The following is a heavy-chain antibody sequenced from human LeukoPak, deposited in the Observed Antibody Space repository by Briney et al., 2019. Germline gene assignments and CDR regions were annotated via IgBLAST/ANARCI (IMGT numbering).Heavy chain of an antibody. V-gene: IGHV3-74*01. J-gene: IGHJ4*02. CDR1: GFTFSRSG. CDR2: INSDGSIT. Sequence: GGSLRLSCAASGFTFSRSGMHWVRQAPGKGLVWVSRINSDGSITSYADSVKGRFTISRDNAMNTLYLQMNSLRAEDTAVYYCARAESSGSVRWGQGTLVTVSS. CDR3: ARAESSGSVR. D-gene: IGHD3-10*01.